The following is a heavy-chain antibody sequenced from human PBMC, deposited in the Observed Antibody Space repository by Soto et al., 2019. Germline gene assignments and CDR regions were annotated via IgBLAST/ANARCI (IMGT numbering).Heavy chain of an antibody. J-gene: IGHJ4*02. CDR1: GFTFSSYA. D-gene: IGHD3-16*01. CDR2: ISYDGSNK. Sequence: QVPLVESGGGVVQPGRSLRLSCAASGFTFSSYAMHWVRQAPGKGLEWVAVISYDGSNKYYADSVKGRFTISRDNSKNTLYLQMNSLRAEDTAVYCCAREGGGATFDYWGQGTLVTVSS. CDR3: AREGGGATFDY. V-gene: IGHV3-30-3*01.